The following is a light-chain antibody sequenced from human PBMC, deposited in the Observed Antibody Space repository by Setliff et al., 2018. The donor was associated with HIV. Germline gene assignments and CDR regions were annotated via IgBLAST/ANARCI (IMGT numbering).Light chain of an antibody. CDR3: SSYAVSTTLV. V-gene: IGLV2-14*01. Sequence: QSALTQPASVSGSPGQSITISCTGTSSDVGGYNYVSWYQQHPGKAPELMIYDVSNRPSGVSNRFSGSKSGNTASLTISGLQAEDEADYYCSSYAVSTTLVFGGGTK. CDR2: DVS. CDR1: SSDVGGYNY. J-gene: IGLJ3*02.